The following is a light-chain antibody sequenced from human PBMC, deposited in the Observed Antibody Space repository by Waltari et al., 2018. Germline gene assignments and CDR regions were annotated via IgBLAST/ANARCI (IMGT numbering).Light chain of an antibody. J-gene: IGKJ1*01. CDR1: QSVRTRY. Sequence: EIVLTQSPGTLSLSPGERGPLSCRASQSVRTRYLAWYQQIPGQAPRLLIYGATSRATGIPDRIGGSAAGTDCTLTISRLEPEDFADYYRQQYGSSPQMFGQGTKVEIK. V-gene: IGKV3-20*01. CDR2: GAT. CDR3: QQYGSSPQM.